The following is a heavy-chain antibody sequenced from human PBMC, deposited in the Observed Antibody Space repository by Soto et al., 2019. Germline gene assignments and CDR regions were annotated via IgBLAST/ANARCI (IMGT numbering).Heavy chain of an antibody. CDR1: GFIFSSHG. D-gene: IGHD2-15*01. CDR2: ISSTSTI. J-gene: IGHJ4*02. V-gene: IGHV3-48*02. CDR3: AGRYCSGGSCFFDS. Sequence: SLRLSCAASGFIFSSHGMNWVLQAPGKGLECVSYISSTSTIYYADSVKGRFTISRDNAKNSLYLQMNSLRDEDTAVYYCAGRYCSGGSCFFDSWGQGTLVTVSS.